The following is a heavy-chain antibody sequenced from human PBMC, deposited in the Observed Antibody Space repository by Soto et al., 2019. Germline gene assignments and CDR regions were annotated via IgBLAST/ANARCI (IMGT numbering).Heavy chain of an antibody. V-gene: IGHV4-59*02. CDR1: GGSVGSFY. Sequence: SETLSLTCTVSGGSVGSFYWSWIRQPPGGTLEWIGYIYASGTTTYNPSLESRVTMSVDMPNNEFSLDLTSVTAADTAVYYCARSHSFDGSIYHYYFDFWGQGTLVTVSS. CDR2: IYASGTT. D-gene: IGHD3-22*01. J-gene: IGHJ4*02. CDR3: ARSHSFDGSIYHYYFDF.